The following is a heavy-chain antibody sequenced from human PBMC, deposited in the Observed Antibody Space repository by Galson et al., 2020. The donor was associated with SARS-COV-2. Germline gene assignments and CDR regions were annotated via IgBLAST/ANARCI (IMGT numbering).Heavy chain of an antibody. D-gene: IGHD6-6*01. CDR1: GYTFTSYA. CDR3: ASSVNLRGSSSGSYYYYGMDV. CDR2: INAGNGNT. J-gene: IGHJ6*02. Sequence: ASVKVSCKASGYTFTSYAMHWVRQAPGQRLEWMGWINAGNGNTKYSQKFQGRVTITRDTSASTAYMELSSLRSEDTAVYYCASSVNLRGSSSGSYYYYGMDVWGQGTTVTVSS. V-gene: IGHV1-3*01.